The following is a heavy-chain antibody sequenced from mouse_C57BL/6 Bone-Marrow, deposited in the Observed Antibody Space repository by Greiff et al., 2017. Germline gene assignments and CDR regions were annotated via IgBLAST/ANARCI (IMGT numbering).Heavy chain of an antibody. Sequence: VQLKESGGDLVKPGGSLKLSCAASGFTFSSYGMSWVRQTPDKRLEWVATISSGGGYTYYPDSVKGRFTLSRDNAKNTLYLQMSSLKSEDTAMYYCARHETYYSNYGAYGGRGTLVTVSA. D-gene: IGHD2-5*01. J-gene: IGHJ3*01. CDR1: GFTFSSYG. V-gene: IGHV5-6*01. CDR2: ISSGGGYT. CDR3: ARHETYYSNYGAY.